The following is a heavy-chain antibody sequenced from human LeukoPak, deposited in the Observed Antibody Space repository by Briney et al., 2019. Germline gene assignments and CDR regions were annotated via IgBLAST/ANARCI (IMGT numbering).Heavy chain of an antibody. CDR2: VNSNDRP. V-gene: IGHV3-23*01. CDR3: AKARAAVVEAAINY. Sequence: PGGSLRLFCAASGFHLSNYAMTCVRQARGKGLEWVSTVNSNDRPYYADSVKGRFTISRENSKNTLYLQMNTLRVEDTALYYCAKARAAVVEAAINYWGQGVLVTVSP. J-gene: IGHJ4*02. D-gene: IGHD2-15*01. CDR1: GFHLSNYA.